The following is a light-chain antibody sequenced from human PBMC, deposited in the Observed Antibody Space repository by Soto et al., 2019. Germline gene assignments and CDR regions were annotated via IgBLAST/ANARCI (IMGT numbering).Light chain of an antibody. J-gene: IGLJ2*01. CDR2: SSD. Sequence: QSVLTQPPSASEAPGQGVTISCSGSPSNIGSNSVNWYQQLPGTAPKLLIYSSDQRPSGVPDRFSGSRSGTSASLAISGLQSEDEADYYCGAWDDSLSGVVFGGGTKVTVL. V-gene: IGLV1-44*01. CDR3: GAWDDSLSGVV. CDR1: PSNIGSNS.